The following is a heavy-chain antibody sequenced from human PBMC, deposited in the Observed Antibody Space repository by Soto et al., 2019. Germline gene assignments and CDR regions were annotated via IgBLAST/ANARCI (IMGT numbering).Heavy chain of an antibody. D-gene: IGHD5-18*01. V-gene: IGHV1-69*13. CDR1: GGTFSSYA. J-gene: IGHJ6*02. CDR3: ARDEGTAMVPGYYYGMDV. Sequence: ASVKVSCKASGGTFSSYAISWVRQAPGQGLEWMGGIIPIFGTANYAQKSQGRVTITADESTITAYMELSSLRSEDTAVYYCARDEGTAMVPGYYYGMDVWGQGTTVTVSS. CDR2: IIPIFGTA.